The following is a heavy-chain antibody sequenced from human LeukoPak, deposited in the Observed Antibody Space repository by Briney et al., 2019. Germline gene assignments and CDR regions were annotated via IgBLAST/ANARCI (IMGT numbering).Heavy chain of an antibody. V-gene: IGHV3-30*04. CDR2: ISYDGTNK. CDR3: ARHLLSFGELSGGFDY. CDR1: GFIFRNFA. D-gene: IGHD3-10*01. Sequence: GGSLRLSCVASGFIFRNFAMHWVRQAPGKGLEWVAVISYDGTNKYYADFVKGRFTISRDNSRNALYLQMNRLRPEDTAVYYCARHLLSFGELSGGFDYWGQGTLVTVPS. J-gene: IGHJ4*02.